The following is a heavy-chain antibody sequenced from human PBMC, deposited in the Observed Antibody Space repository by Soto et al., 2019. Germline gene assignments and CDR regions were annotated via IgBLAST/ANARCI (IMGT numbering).Heavy chain of an antibody. J-gene: IGHJ6*02. CDR1: GFTFSSYA. CDR2: ISYDGSNK. D-gene: IGHD6-6*01. V-gene: IGHV3-30-3*01. CDR3: ARDQIGSSSGDYYYYYGMDV. Sequence: PGGSLRLSCVASGFTFSSYAMHWVRQAPGKGLEWVAVISYDGSNKYYADSVKGRFTISRDNSKNTLYLQMNSLRAEDTAVYYCARDQIGSSSGDYYYYYGMDVWGQGTTVTVSS.